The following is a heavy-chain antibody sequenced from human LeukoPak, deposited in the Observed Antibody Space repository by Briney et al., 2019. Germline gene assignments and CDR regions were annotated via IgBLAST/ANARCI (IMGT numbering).Heavy chain of an antibody. CDR3: AKDKQYCSSTSCYRWFDP. Sequence: GRSLRLSCAASGFTFDDYAMHWVRQAPGKGLEWVSGISWNSGSIGYADSVKGRFTISRDNAKNSLYLQMNSLRAEDTALYYCAKDKQYCSSTSCYRWFDPWGQRTLVTVSS. CDR2: ISWNSGSI. V-gene: IGHV3-9*01. J-gene: IGHJ5*02. CDR1: GFTFDDYA. D-gene: IGHD2-2*01.